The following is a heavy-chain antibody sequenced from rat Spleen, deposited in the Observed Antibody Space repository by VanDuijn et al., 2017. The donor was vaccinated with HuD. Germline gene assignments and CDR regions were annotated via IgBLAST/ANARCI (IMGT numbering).Heavy chain of an antibody. CDR3: ARSVFDY. J-gene: IGHJ2*01. CDR1: GFTFSDYY. V-gene: IGHV5-29*01. CDR2: INYDGSRT. Sequence: EVQLVESGGGLVQPGRSLKLSCVASGFTFSDYYMAWVRQAPTKGLEWVATINYDGSRTDYRDSVKGRFTISRDNAKSTLYLQMDSLRSEDTATYYCARSVFDYWGQGVMVTVSS.